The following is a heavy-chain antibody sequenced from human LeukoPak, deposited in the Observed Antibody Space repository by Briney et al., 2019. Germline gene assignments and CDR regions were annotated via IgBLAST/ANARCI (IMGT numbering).Heavy chain of an antibody. CDR3: AKVAGTDYVWGSFDY. CDR1: GFTFSDYY. Sequence: GGSLRLSCAASGFTFSDYYMSWIRQAPGKGLEWVSSITSSSSYMYYADSVKGRFTISRDNAKNSLYLQMNSLRAEDTAVYYCAKVAGTDYVWGSFDYWGQGTLVTVSS. CDR2: ITSSSSYM. J-gene: IGHJ4*02. D-gene: IGHD3-16*01. V-gene: IGHV3-11*06.